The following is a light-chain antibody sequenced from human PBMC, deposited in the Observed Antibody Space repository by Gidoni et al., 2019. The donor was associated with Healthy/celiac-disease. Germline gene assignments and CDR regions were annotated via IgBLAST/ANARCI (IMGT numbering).Light chain of an antibody. CDR3: QQYEGT. CDR2: KAS. J-gene: IGKJ1*01. V-gene: IGKV1-5*03. CDR1: QSISSW. Sequence: DIQMTQSPSTLSASVGDRVTITCRASQSISSWLAWYQQKPGKAPKLLIYKASSLESGVPSRCSGSGSGTEFTLTISSLQPDDFATYYCQQYEGTFGQGTKVEIK.